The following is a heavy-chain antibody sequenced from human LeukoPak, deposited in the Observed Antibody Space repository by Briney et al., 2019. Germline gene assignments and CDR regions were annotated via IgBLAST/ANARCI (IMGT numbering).Heavy chain of an antibody. V-gene: IGHV3-48*04. D-gene: IGHD5-18*01. CDR3: ARVREYSGSFYYFDS. CDR1: GFTFSSYS. CDR2: ISSSSSTI. J-gene: IGHJ4*02. Sequence: GGSLRLSCAASGFTFSSYSMNWVRQAPGKGLEWVSYISSSSSTIYYADSVKGRFTISRDDAKNSLDLQMNSLRAEDTAVYYCARVREYSGSFYYFDSWGLGTLVTVSS.